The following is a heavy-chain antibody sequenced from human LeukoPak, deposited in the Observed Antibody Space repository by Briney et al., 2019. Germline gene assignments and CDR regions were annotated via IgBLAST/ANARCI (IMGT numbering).Heavy chain of an antibody. CDR2: ISGSGGST. CDR3: AKGVYYDSSPPLDY. J-gene: IGHJ4*02. D-gene: IGHD3-22*01. V-gene: IGHV3-23*01. CDR1: GFTFSSYA. Sequence: QPGGSLRLSCAASGFTFSSYAMSWVRQAPGKGLEWVSAISGSGGSTYYADSVRGRFTISRDNSKNTLYLQMNGLRAEDTAVYYCAKGVYYDSSPPLDYWGQGTLVTVSS.